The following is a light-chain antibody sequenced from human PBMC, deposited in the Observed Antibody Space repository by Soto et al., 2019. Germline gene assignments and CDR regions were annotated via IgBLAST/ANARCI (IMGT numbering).Light chain of an antibody. V-gene: IGKV1-9*01. Sequence: DIQLTQSPSFLSASVGDRVTITCRASQGISSYLAWYQQKPGTAPKLLIYAASTLQSGVPSRFSGSGSGTEFTLTISSLQPEDFATYYCQQLNSYVTFGQGTRLEIK. CDR3: QQLNSYVT. CDR1: QGISSY. J-gene: IGKJ5*01. CDR2: AAS.